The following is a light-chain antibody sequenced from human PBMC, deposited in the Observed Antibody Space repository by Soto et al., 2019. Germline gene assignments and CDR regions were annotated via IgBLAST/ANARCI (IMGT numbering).Light chain of an antibody. Sequence: QSVLTQPPSASGTPGQRVTISCSGSSSNIGTNTVNWYQHLPGSATKLLIYSNNQRPSGVPDRFSGSQSGTSASLAISGLQPDDEADYYCEAWDGSLNVVLFGGGTKVTVL. CDR1: SSNIGTNT. CDR2: SNN. CDR3: EAWDGSLNVVL. V-gene: IGLV1-44*01. J-gene: IGLJ3*02.